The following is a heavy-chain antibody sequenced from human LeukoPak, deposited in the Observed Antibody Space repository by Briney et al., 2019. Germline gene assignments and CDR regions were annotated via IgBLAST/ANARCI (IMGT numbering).Heavy chain of an antibody. CDR2: INHRGST. CDR3: AGALRYSSPDY. D-gene: IGHD6-19*01. V-gene: IGHV4-34*01. J-gene: IGHJ4*02. CDR1: GGSFSGYY. Sequence: SETLSLTCAVSGGSFSGYYWSWIRQPPGKGLEWIGEINHRGSTNYNPSLKSRVTISVDTSKNQFSLKLSSVTAADTAVYYCAGALRYSSPDYWGQGTLVTVSS.